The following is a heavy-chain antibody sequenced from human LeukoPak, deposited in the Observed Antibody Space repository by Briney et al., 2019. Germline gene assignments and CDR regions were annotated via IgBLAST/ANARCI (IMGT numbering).Heavy chain of an antibody. CDR1: GFTFSSYS. Sequence: GGSLRLSCAASGFTFSSYSMNWVRQAPGKGLEWVSSISSSSYIYYADSVKGRFTISRDNAKNSLYLQMNSLRAEDTAVYYCARDRARGTPLLRFVDYWGQGTLVTVSS. CDR3: ARDRARGTPLLRFVDY. D-gene: IGHD1-26*01. J-gene: IGHJ4*02. V-gene: IGHV3-21*01. CDR2: ISSSSYI.